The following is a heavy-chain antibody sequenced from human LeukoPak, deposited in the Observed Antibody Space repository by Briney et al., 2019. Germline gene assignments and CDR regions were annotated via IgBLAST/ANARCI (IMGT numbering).Heavy chain of an antibody. CDR3: ARLRPVAGYDAFDI. Sequence: SETLSLTCSVSGGSISSYYWSWIRQPPGKGLEWIGYIYYSGSTNYNPSLKSRVTMSVDTSKNQFSLKLTSVTAADTAVYYCARLRPVAGYDAFDIWGHGTMVNVSS. CDR2: IYYSGST. V-gene: IGHV4-59*08. CDR1: GGSISSYY. D-gene: IGHD6-19*01. J-gene: IGHJ3*02.